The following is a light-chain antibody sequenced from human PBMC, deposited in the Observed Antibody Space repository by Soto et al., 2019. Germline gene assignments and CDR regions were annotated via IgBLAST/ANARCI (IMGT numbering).Light chain of an antibody. CDR3: QQYGSSPPLT. J-gene: IGKJ4*01. CDR1: QSVSSN. CDR2: DAS. V-gene: IGKV3-20*01. Sequence: EIVMTQSPATLSVSPGERATLSCRASQSVSSNLAWYQQKPGQAPRLLIYDASNRATGIPDRFSGSGSGTDFTLTISRLEPEDFAVYYCQQYGSSPPLTFGGGTKVDIK.